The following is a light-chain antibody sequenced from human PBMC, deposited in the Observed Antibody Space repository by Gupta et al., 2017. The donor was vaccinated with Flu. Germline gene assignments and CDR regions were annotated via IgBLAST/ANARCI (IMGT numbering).Light chain of an antibody. CDR3: GTWDSSRTGHV. J-gene: IGLJ1*01. V-gene: IGLV1-51*02. CDR2: ENT. CDR1: TANISTNF. Sequence: NVTLPCCGSTANISTNFVSGYQQHPRTAPTLIIYENTNRPSGSPDRFSGSKSGTSETLGITGRQTGDEAEYYCGTWDSSRTGHVFGPGTKVTVL.